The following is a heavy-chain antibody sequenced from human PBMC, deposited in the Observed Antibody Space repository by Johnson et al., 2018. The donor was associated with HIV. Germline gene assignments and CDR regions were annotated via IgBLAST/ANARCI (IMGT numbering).Heavy chain of an antibody. J-gene: IGHJ3*02. V-gene: IGHV3-9*01. Sequence: VQLVESGGGLVQPGRSLRLSCAASGFTFDDYAMHWVRQAPGKGLEWVSGINWNGGSTGYADSVKGRFTISRDNAKNSLYLQMNSLRVEDTAWYYCARWVDSSVYYPLGFDIWGQGAMVTVSS. D-gene: IGHD3-22*01. CDR2: INWNGGST. CDR3: ARWVDSSVYYPLGFDI. CDR1: GFTFDDYA.